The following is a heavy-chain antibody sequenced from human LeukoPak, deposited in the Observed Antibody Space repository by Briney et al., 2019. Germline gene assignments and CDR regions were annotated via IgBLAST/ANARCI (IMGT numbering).Heavy chain of an antibody. J-gene: IGHJ4*02. CDR2: ISSSGTIT. CDR1: GFTFSSYA. V-gene: IGHV3-23*01. Sequence: GGSLRLSCAASGFTFSSYAMSWVRQAPGRGLEWLAYISSSGTITYYADSVKGRFTISRDNSKNTLYLQMNSLRAEDTAVYYCATGDLDYFDYWGQGTLVTVSS. CDR3: ATGDLDYFDY. D-gene: IGHD7-27*01.